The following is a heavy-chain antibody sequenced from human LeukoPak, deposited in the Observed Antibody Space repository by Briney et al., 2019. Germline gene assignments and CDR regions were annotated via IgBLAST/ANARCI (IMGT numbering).Heavy chain of an antibody. Sequence: SETLSLTCTVSGGSISSYYWSWIRQPPGKGLEWIGYIYYSGSTNYNPSLKSRATISVDTSKNQFSLKLSSVTAADTAVYYCARVMDCSSTSCYDAFDYWGQGTLVTVPS. J-gene: IGHJ4*02. V-gene: IGHV4-59*01. CDR2: IYYSGST. D-gene: IGHD2-2*01. CDR1: GGSISSYY. CDR3: ARVMDCSSTSCYDAFDY.